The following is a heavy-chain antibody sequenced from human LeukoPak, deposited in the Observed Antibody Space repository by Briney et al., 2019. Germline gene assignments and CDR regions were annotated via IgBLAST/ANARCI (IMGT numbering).Heavy chain of an antibody. CDR2: IYYSGST. V-gene: IGHV4-39*07. Sequence: SETLSLTCTVSGGSISSSSYYWGWIRQPPGKGLEWIGSIYYSGSTYYNPSLKSRVTISVDTSKNQFSLKLSSVTAADTAVYYCARDSLRYHSEYWDQGTLVTVSS. CDR3: ARDSLRYHSEY. J-gene: IGHJ4*02. D-gene: IGHD3-9*01. CDR1: GGSISSSSYY.